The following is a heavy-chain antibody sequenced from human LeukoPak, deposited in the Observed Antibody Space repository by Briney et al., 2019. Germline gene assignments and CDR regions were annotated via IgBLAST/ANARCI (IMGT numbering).Heavy chain of an antibody. J-gene: IGHJ3*02. CDR3: ARAGGITMIREVKVLDAFDI. V-gene: IGHV3-30-3*01. CDR2: ISHDGINK. CDR1: GLTLSGYA. Sequence: GGSLRLSCAASGLTLSGYAMHWVRQAPGKGLEWVIVISHDGINKYYADSVKGRFTISRDTSKNTLYLQMNGLRAEDTAVYYCARAGGITMIREVKVLDAFDIWGQGTPVTVSS. D-gene: IGHD3-22*01.